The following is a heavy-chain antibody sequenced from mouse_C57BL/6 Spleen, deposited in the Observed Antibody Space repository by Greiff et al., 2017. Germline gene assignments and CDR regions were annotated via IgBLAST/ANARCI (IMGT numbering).Heavy chain of an antibody. Sequence: EVQLVESGGGLVKPGGSLKLSCAASGFTFSDYGMHWVRQAPEKGLEWVAYISSGSRTIYYADTVKGRFTISRDKAKNTLFLQMTSLRSEDTAMYYCAIGYYAMDYWGQGTSVTVSS. CDR2: ISSGSRTI. CDR3: AIGYYAMDY. CDR1: GFTFSDYG. J-gene: IGHJ4*01. V-gene: IGHV5-17*01.